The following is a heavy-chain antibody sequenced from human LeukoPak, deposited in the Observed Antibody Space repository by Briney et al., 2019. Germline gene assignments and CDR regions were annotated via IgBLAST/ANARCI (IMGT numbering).Heavy chain of an antibody. CDR2: INPNSGGT. V-gene: IGHV1-2*02. J-gene: IGHJ5*02. CDR1: GYTFTDYY. CDR3: ARGPVAANWFDP. Sequence: ASVKVSCKASGYTFTDYYMHWVRQAPGQGLEWMGWINPNSGGTNYAQKFQGRVTMTRDTSISTAYMELSRLRSDDTAVYYCARGPVAANWFDPWGQGTLVTVSS. D-gene: IGHD2-2*01.